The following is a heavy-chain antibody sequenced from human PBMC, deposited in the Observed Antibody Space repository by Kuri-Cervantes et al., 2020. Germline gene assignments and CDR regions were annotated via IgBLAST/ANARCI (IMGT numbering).Heavy chain of an antibody. CDR3: AVGESDAFDN. CDR1: GFTFSSYG. Sequence: GGSLRLSCAAAGFTFSSYGMHWVRQAQGKGLEGVAIISYDGGNKYYAASVKGRFTISGDNSKNTLYLQMNSLRAEDTTVYYCAVGESDAFDNWGQGTMVTVSS. V-gene: IGHV3-30-3*01. CDR2: ISYDGGNK. D-gene: IGHD4-17*01. J-gene: IGHJ3*02.